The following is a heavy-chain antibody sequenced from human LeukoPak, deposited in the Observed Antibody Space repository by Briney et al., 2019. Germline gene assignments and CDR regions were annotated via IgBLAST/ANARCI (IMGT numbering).Heavy chain of an antibody. CDR2: INDSGTI. CDR1: GGSFSHYY. Sequence: PETLCHSSAVYGGSFSHYYWSWIRQSPGMGLEWIGEINDSGTINYNPSLMSRVTISLDKSKNQFSLKLSSATAADTAVYYCARRWNYGRYYYIDVWGKGASPSVSS. D-gene: IGHD1-7*01. V-gene: IGHV4-34*01. CDR3: ARRWNYGRYYYIDV. J-gene: IGHJ6*03.